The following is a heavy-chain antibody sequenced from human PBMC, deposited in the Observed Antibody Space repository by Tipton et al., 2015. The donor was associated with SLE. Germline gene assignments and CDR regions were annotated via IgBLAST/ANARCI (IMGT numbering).Heavy chain of an antibody. J-gene: IGHJ4*02. Sequence: GLVKPSATLSLTCSVSGGSISSSSYYWGWIRQSPGKGLEWIGNVFYSGNTYYNPSLKSRVTISVDTSNNQFSLKLSSVTAADTAVFYCARVTGHSSGWYGWVDYWGQGTLVTVSS. CDR1: GGSISSSSYY. CDR2: VFYSGNT. D-gene: IGHD6-19*01. V-gene: IGHV4-39*07. CDR3: ARVTGHSSGWYGWVDY.